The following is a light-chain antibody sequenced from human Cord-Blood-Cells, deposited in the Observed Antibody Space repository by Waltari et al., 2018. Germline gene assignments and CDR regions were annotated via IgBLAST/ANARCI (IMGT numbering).Light chain of an antibody. CDR2: WAS. V-gene: IGKV4-1*01. Sequence: DIVMTQSPDSLAVSLGERATINCKSSQSVLYSSNNKNYLAWYQQKPGQPPKLPIYWASTRESGVPDRFSGSGSGTYFTLTISSLQAEDVAVYYCQQYYSTIFTFGPGTKVDIK. CDR1: QSVLYSSNNKNY. J-gene: IGKJ3*01. CDR3: QQYYSTIFT.